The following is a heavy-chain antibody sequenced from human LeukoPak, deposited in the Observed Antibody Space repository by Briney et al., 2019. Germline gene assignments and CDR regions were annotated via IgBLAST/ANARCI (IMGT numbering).Heavy chain of an antibody. V-gene: IGHV1-46*01. J-gene: IGHJ6*03. CDR3: ARVKAATGTEGVYYYYYMDV. Sequence: GASVKVSCKASGYTFTSYYMHWVRQAPGQGLEWMGIINPSGGSTSYAQKFQGRVTMTRDTSTSTVNMELSRLRSDDTAVYYCARVKAATGTEGVYYYYYMDVWGKGTTVTVSS. CDR1: GYTFTSYY. CDR2: INPSGGST. D-gene: IGHD1-1*01.